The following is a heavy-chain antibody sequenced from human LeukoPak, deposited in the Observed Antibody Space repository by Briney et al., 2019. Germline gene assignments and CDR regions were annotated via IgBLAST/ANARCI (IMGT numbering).Heavy chain of an antibody. Sequence: SETLSLICTVSGGSISSSSYYWGWIRQPPGKGLEWIGSIYYSGSTYYNPSLKSRVTISVDTSKNQFSLKLSSVTAADTAVYYCARRWIGVSGAFDIWGQGTMVTVSS. CDR3: ARRWIGVSGAFDI. CDR2: IYYSGST. V-gene: IGHV4-39*07. CDR1: GGSISSSSYY. D-gene: IGHD2-2*03. J-gene: IGHJ3*02.